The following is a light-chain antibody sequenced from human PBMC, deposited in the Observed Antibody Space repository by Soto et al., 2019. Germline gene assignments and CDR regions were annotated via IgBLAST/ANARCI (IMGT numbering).Light chain of an antibody. CDR2: LGS. CDR3: MQALQTPH. CDR1: QSLLHSNGYNY. Sequence: DIVMTQSPLSLPVTPGEPASISCRSSQSLLHSNGYNYLDWYLQKPGQSPQLLIYLGSNRASGVPDRFRGSGTGTDFTLKISRVEAEDVGVYYRMQALQTPHFGGGTKVEIK. V-gene: IGKV2-28*01. J-gene: IGKJ4*01.